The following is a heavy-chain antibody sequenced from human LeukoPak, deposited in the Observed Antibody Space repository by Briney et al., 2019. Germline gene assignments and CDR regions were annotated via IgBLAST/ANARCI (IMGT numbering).Heavy chain of an antibody. V-gene: IGHV1-2*02. CDR1: GYTFTGYF. D-gene: IGHD1-1*01. J-gene: IGHJ6*03. CDR3: ARGLKNVFYPYYLDV. Sequence: ASVKVSCKTSGYTFTGYFIDWVRQVPGQGLEWMGWLNTDSGSTKSAEKFQGRVTMTRDTSVSTAYMDLTSLKSDDAGLYYCARGLKNVFYPYYLDVWGKGTTVTVSS. CDR2: LNTDSGST.